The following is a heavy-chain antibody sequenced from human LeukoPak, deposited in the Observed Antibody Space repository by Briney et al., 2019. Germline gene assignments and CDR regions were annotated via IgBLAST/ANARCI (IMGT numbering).Heavy chain of an antibody. Sequence: GGSLRLSCAASGFTFSTYAMTWVRQAPGKGLEWVSTISGLGGGTYYADSVKGRFTISRVNSNNTLYPQMKSLRADDTAIYFCAKNAEWELPEYYFDYWGQGTLVTVPS. J-gene: IGHJ4*02. CDR1: GFTFSTYA. V-gene: IGHV3-23*01. CDR3: AKNAEWELPEYYFDY. CDR2: ISGLGGGT. D-gene: IGHD1-26*01.